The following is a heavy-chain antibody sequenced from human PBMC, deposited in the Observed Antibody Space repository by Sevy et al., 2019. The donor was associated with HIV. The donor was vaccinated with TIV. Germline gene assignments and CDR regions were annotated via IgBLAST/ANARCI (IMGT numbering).Heavy chain of an antibody. CDR2: ISSSGTSI. J-gene: IGHJ4*02. CDR1: GFTFSSYE. V-gene: IGHV3-48*03. D-gene: IGHD3-22*01. Sequence: GGSLRLSCAASGFTFSSYEMNWIRQAPGKGLEWISYISSSGTSIYYADSVKGRFTISRDSPKNSLYLQMNSLRAEDTAVYYCARGPHYYYDSSAFFDYWGQRTLVTVSS. CDR3: ARGPHYYYDSSAFFDY.